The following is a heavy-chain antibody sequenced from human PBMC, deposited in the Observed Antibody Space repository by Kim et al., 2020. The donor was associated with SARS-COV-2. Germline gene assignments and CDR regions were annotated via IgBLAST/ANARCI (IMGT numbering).Heavy chain of an antibody. J-gene: IGHJ4*02. V-gene: IGHV3-48*02. D-gene: IGHD3-10*01. CDR3: ARDIGGSGSYYPYYFDY. Sequence: VKGRFTISRDNAKNSLYLQMNSLRDEDTAVYYCARDIGGSGSYYPYYFDYWGQGTLVTVSS.